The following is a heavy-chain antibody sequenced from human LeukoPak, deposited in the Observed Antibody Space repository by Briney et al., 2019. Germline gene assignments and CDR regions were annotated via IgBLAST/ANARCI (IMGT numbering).Heavy chain of an antibody. D-gene: IGHD4-23*01. J-gene: IGHJ4*02. CDR1: GFTFSSYG. CDR3: TRTVNSASDF. Sequence: GGSLRLSCAASGFTFSSYGMHWVRQAPGKGLEWVAVISYDGSNKYYADSVKGRFTISRDNAKTSLFLQMNSLRIDDTAMYYCTRTVNSASDFWGQGTLVTVSS. V-gene: IGHV3-30*03. CDR2: ISYDGSNK.